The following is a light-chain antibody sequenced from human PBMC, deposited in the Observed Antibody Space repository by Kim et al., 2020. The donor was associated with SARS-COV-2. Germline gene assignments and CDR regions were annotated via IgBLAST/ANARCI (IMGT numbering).Light chain of an antibody. CDR3: QQRSNWPLT. CDR2: DAS. CDR1: QSVSSY. Sequence: WSPGERATLSCRASQSVSSYLAWYQQKPGQAPRLLIYDASNSATGIPARFSGSGSGTDFTLTISSLEPEDFAVYYCQQRSNWPLTFGGGTKVDIK. V-gene: IGKV3-11*01. J-gene: IGKJ4*01.